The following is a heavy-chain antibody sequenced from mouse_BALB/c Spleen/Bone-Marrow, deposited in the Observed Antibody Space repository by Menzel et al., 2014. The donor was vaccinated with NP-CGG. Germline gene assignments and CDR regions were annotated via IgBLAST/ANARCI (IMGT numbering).Heavy chain of an antibody. J-gene: IGHJ3*01. CDR2: IDPANGNT. CDR3: ASYYYGSSLFAY. D-gene: IGHD1-1*01. V-gene: IGHV14-3*02. Sequence: VQLKDSRAELVKPGASVKLSCTASGFNIKDTYMHWVKQRPEQGLEWIGRIDPANGNTKYDPKFQGRATITADTSSNXAYLQLSSLTSEDTAVYYCASYYYGSSLFAYWGQGTLVTVSA. CDR1: GFNIKDTY.